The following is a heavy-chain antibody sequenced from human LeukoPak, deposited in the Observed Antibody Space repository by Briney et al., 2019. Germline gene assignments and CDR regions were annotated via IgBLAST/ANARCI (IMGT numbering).Heavy chain of an antibody. J-gene: IGHJ6*04. Sequence: GESLQISCKGSGYSFTSYWISWVRQLPGKGLEWMGWIDPSDSYTNYSPSFQGHVTISADKSISTAYLQWSGLQASDTAMYYCARQVEDIVVVVAATPHYGMDVWGKGTTVTVSS. CDR1: GYSFTSYW. CDR3: ARQVEDIVVVVAATPHYGMDV. CDR2: IDPSDSYT. V-gene: IGHV5-10-1*01. D-gene: IGHD2-15*01.